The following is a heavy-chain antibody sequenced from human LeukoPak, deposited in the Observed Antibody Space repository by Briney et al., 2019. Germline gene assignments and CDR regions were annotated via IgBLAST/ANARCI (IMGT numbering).Heavy chain of an antibody. CDR3: ARADTAMDHYDAFDI. D-gene: IGHD5-18*01. CDR1: GFTFSNYA. Sequence: GGSLRLSCAASGFTFSNYAMTWVRQAPGKGLEWVSSIGGSGDTTYYVDSVKGRFTISRDNFKNRLYLQMNSLRAEDTALYYCARADTAMDHYDAFDIWGQGTMVTVS. CDR2: IGGSGDTT. V-gene: IGHV3-23*01. J-gene: IGHJ3*02.